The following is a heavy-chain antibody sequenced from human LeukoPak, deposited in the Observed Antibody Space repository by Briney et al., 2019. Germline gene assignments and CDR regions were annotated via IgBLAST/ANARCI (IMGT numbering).Heavy chain of an antibody. J-gene: IGHJ6*02. CDR1: GFMYSGFD. CDR3: TTDEDWNYARKDV. V-gene: IGHV3-15*04. D-gene: IGHD1-7*01. CDR2: TVSEIDGGTT. Sequence: PGGSLRLSCAASGFMYSGFDMSWVRQVPGKGLEWVGQTVSEIDGGTTDYAAPVKGRFTISRDDSKSTLYLQMNSLKIEDTAVYYCTTDEDWNYARKDVWGQGATVIVSS.